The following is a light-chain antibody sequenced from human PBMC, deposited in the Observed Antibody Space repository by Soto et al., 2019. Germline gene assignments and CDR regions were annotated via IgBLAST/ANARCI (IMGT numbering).Light chain of an antibody. CDR3: QQYNYWPPLT. CDR2: DAS. J-gene: IGKJ4*01. V-gene: IGKV3-15*01. CDR1: QRIANN. Sequence: EIVMTQSPATLSVSPGERATLSCRASQRIANNLAWYQHKPGQAPRLLIYDASIRATGIPARFSASGSGTEFTLTISSLQSGDFATYYCQQYNYWPPLTFGGGTKVEIK.